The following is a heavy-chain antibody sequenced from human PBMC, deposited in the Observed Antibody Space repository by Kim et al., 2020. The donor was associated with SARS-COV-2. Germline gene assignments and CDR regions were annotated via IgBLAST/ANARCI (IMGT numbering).Heavy chain of an antibody. CDR2: IYYSGST. Sequence: SETLSLTCTVSGGSISSYYWSWIRQPPGKGLEWIGYIYYSGSTNYNPSLKSRVTISVDTSKNQFSLKLSSVTAADTAVYYCAREGSGYYYYGMDVWGQGTTVTVSS. V-gene: IGHV4-59*13. CDR3: AREGSGYYYYGMDV. J-gene: IGHJ6*02. CDR1: GGSISSYY. D-gene: IGHD6-19*01.